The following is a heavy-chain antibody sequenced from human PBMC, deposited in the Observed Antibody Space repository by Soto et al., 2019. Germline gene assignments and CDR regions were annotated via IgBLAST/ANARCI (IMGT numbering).Heavy chain of an antibody. CDR2: INHSGST. J-gene: IGHJ5*02. V-gene: IGHV4-34*01. Sequence: SETLSLTCAVYGGSFSGYYWSWIRQPPGKGLEWIGEINHSGSTNYNPSLKSRVTISVDTSKNQFSLKLSSVTAADTAVYYCARVNIAAAGNSPQNWFDPWGQGTLVTVSS. CDR1: GGSFSGYY. CDR3: ARVNIAAAGNSPQNWFDP. D-gene: IGHD6-13*01.